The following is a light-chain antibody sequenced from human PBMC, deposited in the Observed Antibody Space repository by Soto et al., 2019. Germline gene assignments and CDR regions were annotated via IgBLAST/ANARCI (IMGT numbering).Light chain of an antibody. Sequence: DIQMTQSPSSLSASVGDRVTITCQASRDISNYLNWYQQKPGNAPNLLIYDASSLQSGVPSRFSESGSGTDFTFTISSLQPEDFATYFCQQYVDLPFTFGPGTRVD. CDR2: DAS. CDR1: RDISNY. CDR3: QQYVDLPFT. J-gene: IGKJ3*01. V-gene: IGKV1-33*01.